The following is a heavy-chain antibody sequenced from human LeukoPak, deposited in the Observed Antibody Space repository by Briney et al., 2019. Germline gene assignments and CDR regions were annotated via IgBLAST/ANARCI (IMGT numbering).Heavy chain of an antibody. D-gene: IGHD6-13*01. CDR2: IYYSGST. CDR1: GGSISSSSYY. V-gene: IGHV4-39*01. J-gene: IGHJ4*02. CDR3: ARHHRKGAAGGDY. Sequence: PSETLSLTCTVSGGSISSSSYYWGWIRRPPGKGLEWIGSIYYSGSTYYNPSLKSRVTISVDTSKNQFSLKLSSVTAADTAVYYCARHHRKGAAGGDYWGQGTLVTVSS.